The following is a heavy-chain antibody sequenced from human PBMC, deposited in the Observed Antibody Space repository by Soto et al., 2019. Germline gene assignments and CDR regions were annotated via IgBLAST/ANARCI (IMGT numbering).Heavy chain of an antibody. J-gene: IGHJ4*02. D-gene: IGHD6-13*01. Sequence: PGGSLRLSCAASGFTFDDYAMHWVRQAPGKGLEWVSGISWNSGSIGYADSVKGRFTISRDNAKNSLYLQMNSLRAEDTALYYCAKDRTAAGYTLFDYWGQGTLVTVSS. V-gene: IGHV3-9*01. CDR1: GFTFDDYA. CDR2: ISWNSGSI. CDR3: AKDRTAAGYTLFDY.